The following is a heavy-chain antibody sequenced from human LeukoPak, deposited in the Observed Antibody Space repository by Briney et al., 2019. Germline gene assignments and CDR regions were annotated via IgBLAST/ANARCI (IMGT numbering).Heavy chain of an antibody. CDR2: IGSSSSYI. CDR1: GFTFTSYS. CDR3: ARDLYGDYAGDY. J-gene: IGHJ4*02. V-gene: IGHV3-21*01. D-gene: IGHD4-17*01. Sequence: GGSLRLSCAASGFTFTSYSMNWVRQAPGKGLEWVSSIGSSSSYIYYADSVKGRFTISRDNAKNSLYLQMNSLRAEDTAVYYCARDLYGDYAGDYWGQGTLVTVSS.